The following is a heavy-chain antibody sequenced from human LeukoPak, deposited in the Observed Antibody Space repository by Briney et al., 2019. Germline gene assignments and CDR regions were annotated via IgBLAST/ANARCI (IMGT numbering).Heavy chain of an antibody. Sequence: GGSLRLSCAASGFTFSNYWMSWVRQAPGKGLEWVANIKQDGSEKYYVDAVKGRFTISRDNAKNSLYLQMNSLRAEDTAVYYCARGSGYDWDLLFDYWGQGTLVTVSS. V-gene: IGHV3-7*04. D-gene: IGHD5-12*01. CDR2: IKQDGSEK. J-gene: IGHJ4*02. CDR1: GFTFSNYW. CDR3: ARGSGYDWDLLFDY.